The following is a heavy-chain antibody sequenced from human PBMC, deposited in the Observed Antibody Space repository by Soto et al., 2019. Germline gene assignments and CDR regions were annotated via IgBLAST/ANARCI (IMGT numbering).Heavy chain of an antibody. J-gene: IGHJ4*02. CDR3: AKSKTSVRCYFDS. V-gene: IGHV3-23*01. D-gene: IGHD3-10*01. CDR1: GINFRNYA. CDR2: INGGGADT. Sequence: PGLPLRLPCAGSGINFRNYAMSWVSKVPGKGLEWVSSINGGGADTYYADSVKGRFTISRDNSRNTLFLQMNSLRAEDTAVYYCAKSKTSVRCYFDSWGQGTVVTV.